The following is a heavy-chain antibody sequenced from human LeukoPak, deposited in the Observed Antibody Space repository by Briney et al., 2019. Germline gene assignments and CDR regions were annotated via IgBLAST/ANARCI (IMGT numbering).Heavy chain of an antibody. Sequence: ASVKVSCKASGYTFTGYYMHWVRQAPGQGLEWMGWINPNSGGTNYAQKFQGRVTMTRDTSISTAYMELSRLRSDDTAVYYCARAGISGWGYFQHWGQGTLVAVSS. CDR3: ARAGISGWGYFQH. CDR2: INPNSGGT. D-gene: IGHD6-19*01. V-gene: IGHV1-2*02. J-gene: IGHJ1*01. CDR1: GYTFTGYY.